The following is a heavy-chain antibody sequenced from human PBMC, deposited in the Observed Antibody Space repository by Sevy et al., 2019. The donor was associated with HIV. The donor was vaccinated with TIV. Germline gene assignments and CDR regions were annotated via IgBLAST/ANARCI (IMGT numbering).Heavy chain of an antibody. D-gene: IGHD3-22*01. J-gene: IGHJ4*02. CDR3: AKGGREYYHDSSGYDLDY. CDR1: RFTFTNYP. V-gene: IGHV3-23*01. Sequence: GGSLRLSCVASRFTFTNYPMSWVRQAPGKGLEWVSAISGDGATTCYSDSVKGRFTISRDNSQNTLSLQMNSLRAEDTAVYYCAKGGREYYHDSSGYDLDYWGQGTLVTVSS. CDR2: ISGDGATT.